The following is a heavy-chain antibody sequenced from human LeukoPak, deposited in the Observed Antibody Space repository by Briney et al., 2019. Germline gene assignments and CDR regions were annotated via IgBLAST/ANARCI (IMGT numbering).Heavy chain of an antibody. V-gene: IGHV4-4*09. CDR3: ARHAFQPYYDFWSGFPTPTFDP. D-gene: IGHD3-3*01. CDR2: IYTSGST. CDR1: GGSISSYY. Sequence: PSETLSLTCTVSGGSISSYYWSWIRQPPGKGLEWIGYIYTSGSTNYNPSLKSRVTISVDTSKNQFSLKLSSETAADTAVYYCARHAFQPYYDFWSGFPTPTFDPWGQGTLVTVSS. J-gene: IGHJ5*02.